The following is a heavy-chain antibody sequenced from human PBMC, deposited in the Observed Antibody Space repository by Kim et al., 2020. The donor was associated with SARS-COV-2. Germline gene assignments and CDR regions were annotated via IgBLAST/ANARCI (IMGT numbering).Heavy chain of an antibody. CDR1: GFTFSSYG. CDR3: ARDGFAMVRGVLGARLDNDPFAY. D-gene: IGHD3-10*01. J-gene: IGHJ4*02. CDR2: IWYDGSNK. Sequence: GGSLRLSCAASGFTFSSYGMHWVRQAPGKGLEWVAVIWYDGSNKYYADSVKVRFTISRDNSKNTLYLQMNSLRAEDTAVYYCARDGFAMVRGVLGARLDNDPFAYWGQGTLVTVSP. V-gene: IGHV3-33*01.